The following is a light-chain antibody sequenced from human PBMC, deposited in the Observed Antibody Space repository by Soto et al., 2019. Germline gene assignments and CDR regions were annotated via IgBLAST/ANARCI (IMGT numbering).Light chain of an antibody. CDR3: QQYNSYLYT. V-gene: IGKV1-5*03. CDR1: QSINNW. J-gene: IGKJ2*01. Sequence: DIQMTQSPSTLSASVGDRVTITCRASQSINNWLAWYQQKPGKAPNLLIYKASSLESGVPSRFSGSGSGTEFTLTISSLQPDDFATYYCQQYNSYLYTFGQGTKLEIK. CDR2: KAS.